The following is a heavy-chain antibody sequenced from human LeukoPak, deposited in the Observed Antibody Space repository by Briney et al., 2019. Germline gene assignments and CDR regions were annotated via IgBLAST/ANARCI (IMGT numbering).Heavy chain of an antibody. CDR1: GFTFSSYW. CDR3: ARDRSVSPLEYWQ. V-gene: IGHV3-7*01. J-gene: IGHJ4*02. Sequence: GGSLRLSCAASGFTFSSYWMSWVRQAPGKGLEWVANIKQDGSEKYYVDSVKGRFTISRDNAKNSLYLQMNSLRAEDTAVYYCARDRSVSPLEYWQWSQGTLVTVSS. CDR2: IKQDGSEK. D-gene: IGHD2/OR15-2a*01.